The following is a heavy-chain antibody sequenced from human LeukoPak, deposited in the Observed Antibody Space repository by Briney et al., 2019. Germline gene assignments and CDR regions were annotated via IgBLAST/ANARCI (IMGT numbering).Heavy chain of an antibody. V-gene: IGHV1-18*01. D-gene: IGHD3-3*01. CDR2: ISAYNGNT. CDR3: ARGPTYYDFWSGYYQYNWFDP. J-gene: IGHJ5*02. CDR1: GYTVTSYG. Sequence: ASVQVSCKASGYTVTSYGISWVRQAPGKGLESMGWISAYNGNTNYAQKLQGRVTMTTDTSTRTAYMELRSLRSDDTAVYYCARGPTYYDFWSGYYQYNWFDPWGQGTLVTVSS.